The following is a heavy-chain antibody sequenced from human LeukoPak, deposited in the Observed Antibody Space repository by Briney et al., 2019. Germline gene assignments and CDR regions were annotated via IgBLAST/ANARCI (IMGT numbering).Heavy chain of an antibody. CDR3: ARGYCGGDCYMVY. J-gene: IGHJ4*02. V-gene: IGHV4-39*01. D-gene: IGHD2-21*02. CDR2: IYYIGST. Sequence: PSGTLSLTCTVSGGSISSSSYYWGWVRQPPGKWLGWVGSIYYIGSTYYNPSLKSIVVISVDTSKNQYSLKLSAVTAADTAVYYGARGYCGGDCYMVYWGQGTLVTVSS. CDR1: GGSISSSSYY.